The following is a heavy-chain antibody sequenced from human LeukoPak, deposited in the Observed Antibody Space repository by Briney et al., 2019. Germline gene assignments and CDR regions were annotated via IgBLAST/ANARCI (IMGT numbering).Heavy chain of an antibody. J-gene: IGHJ4*02. CDR3: ARGSWQLAEEVY. CDR2: ITHSGST. D-gene: IGHD6-6*01. V-gene: IGHV4-34*01. CDR1: GGSFSDYF. Sequence: SETPSLTCAVFGGSFSDYFWSWIRQAPGKGLEWIGEITHSGSTNYSPSLKSRVTISVDTSKNQFSLKLSSVTAADTAVYYCARGSWQLAEEVYWGQGTLVTVSS.